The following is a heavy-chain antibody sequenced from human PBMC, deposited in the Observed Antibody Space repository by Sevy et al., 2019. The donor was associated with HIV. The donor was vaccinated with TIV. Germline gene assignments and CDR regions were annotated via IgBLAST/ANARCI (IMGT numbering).Heavy chain of an antibody. CDR1: GGTFSSYA. J-gene: IGHJ6*03. V-gene: IGHV1-69*13. CDR3: ERAGGYERNYYYYYKDV. Sequence: ASVKVSCKASGGTFSSYAISWVRQAPGQGLEWMGGIIPIFGTANYAQKFQGRVTITADESTSTAYNELSSLRSEDTAVYYCERAGGYERNYYYYYKDVWGKGTTVTVSS. CDR2: IIPIFGTA. D-gene: IGHD5-12*01.